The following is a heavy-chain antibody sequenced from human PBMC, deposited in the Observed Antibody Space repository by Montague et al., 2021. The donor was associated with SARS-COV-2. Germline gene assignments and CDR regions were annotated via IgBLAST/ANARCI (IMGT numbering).Heavy chain of an antibody. J-gene: IGHJ4*03. Sequence: SETLSLTCAAYRGSVNSYYWTWIRQAPGKGLEWIGEINHSGTTKYNPSLKSRVTMSMDASQRQFSLRLNSVSAADTAVYFCASGRPGQGAIRHLYSVSSGGLDLWAQGSLVIVSS. V-gene: IGHV4-34*01. D-gene: IGHD2-8*02. CDR1: RGSVNSYY. CDR2: INHSGTT. CDR3: ASGRPGQGAIRHLYSVSSGGLDL.